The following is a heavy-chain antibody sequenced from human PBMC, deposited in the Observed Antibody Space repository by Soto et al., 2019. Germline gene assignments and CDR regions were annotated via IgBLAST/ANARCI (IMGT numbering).Heavy chain of an antibody. CDR1: GFTFSSYA. D-gene: IGHD3-22*01. J-gene: IGHJ4*02. CDR2: ISGSGGST. V-gene: IGHV3-23*01. CDR3: AKKASSGYYYRHFDY. Sequence: TGGSLRLSCAASGFTFSSYAMSWVRQAPGKGLEWVSAISGSGGSTYYADSVKGRFTISRDNSKNTLYLQMNSLRAEDTAVYYCAKKASSGYYYRHFDYWGQGTLVTVSS.